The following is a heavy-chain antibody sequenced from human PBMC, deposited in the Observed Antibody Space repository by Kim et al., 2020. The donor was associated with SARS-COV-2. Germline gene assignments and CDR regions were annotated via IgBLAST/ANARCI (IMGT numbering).Heavy chain of an antibody. D-gene: IGHD1-26*01. J-gene: IGHJ4*02. CDR3: ARGGGSYQRHFDY. Sequence: ADSVKGRFTISRDNSKNTLYLQMNSRGAEDTAVYYCARGGGSYQRHFDYWGQGTLVTVSS. V-gene: IGHV3-53*01.